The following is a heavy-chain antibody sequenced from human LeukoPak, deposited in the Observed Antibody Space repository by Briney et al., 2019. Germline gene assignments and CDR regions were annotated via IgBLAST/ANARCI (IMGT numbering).Heavy chain of an antibody. CDR1: GGSFSGYY. V-gene: IGHV4-34*01. D-gene: IGHD3-10*01. J-gene: IGHJ6*03. CDR2: INHSGST. CDR3: ARVFDSGSQAYFYYMDV. Sequence: SETLSLTCGVDGGSFSGYYWNWIRQPPGKGLEWIGEINHSGSTNYNPSLKRRVTISVDTSQNQFSVRLSSVTAADTAVYYCARVFDSGSQAYFYYMDVWGKGTTVTIFS.